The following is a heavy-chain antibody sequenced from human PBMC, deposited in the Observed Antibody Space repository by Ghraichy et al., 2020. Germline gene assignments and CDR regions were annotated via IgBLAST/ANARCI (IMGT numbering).Heavy chain of an antibody. CDR2: IYYSGST. D-gene: IGHD5-12*01. CDR1: GGSISSYY. J-gene: IGHJ3*02. Sequence: SETLSLTCTVSGGSISSYYWSWIRQPPGKGLEWIGYIYYSGSTNYNPSLKSRVTISVDTSKNQFSLKLSSVTAADTAVYYCARVIVATTGGAFDIWGQGTMVTVSS. V-gene: IGHV4-59*01. CDR3: ARVIVATTGGAFDI.